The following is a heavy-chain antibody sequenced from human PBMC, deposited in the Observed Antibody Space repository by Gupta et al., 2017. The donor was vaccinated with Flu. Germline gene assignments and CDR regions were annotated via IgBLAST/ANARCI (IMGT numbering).Heavy chain of an antibody. J-gene: IGHJ6*02. CDR1: GGTFRDYA. CDR3: ARLLDTVMVIPSPYYYYGMDV. Sequence: QVRLVQSGAEVKKPGSSVKVSCKTSGGTFRDYAFSWVRQAPGQGLEWMGGIIPVFGTTNYAPKFQGRVSITADESTRTAYMELSGLRSEDTAVYYCARLLDTVMVIPSPYYYYGMDVWGQGTTVTVSS. V-gene: IGHV1-69*01. CDR2: IIPVFGTT. D-gene: IGHD5-18*01.